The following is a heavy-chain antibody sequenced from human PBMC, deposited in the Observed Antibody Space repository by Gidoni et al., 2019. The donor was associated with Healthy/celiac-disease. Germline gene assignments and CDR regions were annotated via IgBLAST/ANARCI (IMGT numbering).Heavy chain of an antibody. D-gene: IGHD3-3*01. CDR1: GGSISSSSYY. V-gene: IGHV4-39*02. CDR2: IYYSGST. J-gene: IGHJ5*02. Sequence: QLQLQESGPGLVKPSETLSLTCTVPGGSISSSSYYWGWIRQPPGKGLEWIGSIYYSGSTYYNPSLKSRVTISVDTSKNQFSLKLSSVTAADTAVYYCARDWRGSSPFDPWGQGTLVTVSS. CDR3: ARDWRGSSPFDP.